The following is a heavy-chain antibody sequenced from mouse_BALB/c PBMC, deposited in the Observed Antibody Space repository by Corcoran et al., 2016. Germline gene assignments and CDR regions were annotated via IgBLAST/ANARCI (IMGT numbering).Heavy chain of an antibody. CDR1: GFNIKDTY. CDR3: AKVSFRMIFAY. Sequence: EVQLQRSGAELVKPGASVKLSCTASGFNIKDTYMHWVKQRPEQGLEWIGRIDPANGNTKYDQKFQGKATITADTSSNTAYLKLSSLTSEDTAVYYFAKVSFRMIFAYWGHGTILTV. D-gene: IGHD2-4*01. J-gene: IGHJ2*01. CDR2: IDPANGNT. V-gene: IGHV14-3*02.